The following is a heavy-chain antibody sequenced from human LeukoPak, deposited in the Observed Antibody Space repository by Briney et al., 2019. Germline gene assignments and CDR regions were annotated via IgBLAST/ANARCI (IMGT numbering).Heavy chain of an antibody. Sequence: GGSLRLSCAASGFTLSNAWMTWGREGPGKGLEWLGRIKSNSDGGTTDYAAHVKGRFTISRDDSNTTLYLQMNSLKTEDTAVYYCIGSGNYYRVFDYWGQGTLVTVSS. CDR1: GFTLSNAW. J-gene: IGHJ4*02. CDR3: IGSGNYYRVFDY. D-gene: IGHD3-10*01. CDR2: IKSNSDGGTT. V-gene: IGHV3-15*01.